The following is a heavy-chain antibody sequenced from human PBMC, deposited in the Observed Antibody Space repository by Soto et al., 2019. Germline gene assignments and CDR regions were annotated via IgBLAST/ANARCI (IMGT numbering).Heavy chain of an antibody. J-gene: IGHJ5*02. CDR3: ARSDDSSGYYWTNNWFDP. V-gene: IGHV4-61*01. Sequence: SETLSLSCTVSGGSVSSGSYYWTWIRQPPGKGPEWIGYIYYSGSTNYNPSLKSRVTISVDTSKNQFSLSLSSVTAADTAVYYCARSDDSSGYYWTNNWFDPWGQGTLVTVYS. CDR1: GGSVSSGSYY. D-gene: IGHD3-22*01. CDR2: IYYSGST.